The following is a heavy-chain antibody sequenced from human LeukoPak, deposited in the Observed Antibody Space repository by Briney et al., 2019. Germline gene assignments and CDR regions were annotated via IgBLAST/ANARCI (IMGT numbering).Heavy chain of an antibody. D-gene: IGHD3-16*01. CDR1: GGSISSYY. J-gene: IGHJ4*02. Sequence: SETLSLTCTVSGGSISSYYWSWIRQPPGKGLEWIGYIYYSGSTNYNPSLKSRVTISVDTSKNQFSLKLSSVTTADTAVYYCTRGAGWLIDYWGQGILVTVSS. CDR2: IYYSGST. CDR3: TRGAGWLIDY. V-gene: IGHV4-59*01.